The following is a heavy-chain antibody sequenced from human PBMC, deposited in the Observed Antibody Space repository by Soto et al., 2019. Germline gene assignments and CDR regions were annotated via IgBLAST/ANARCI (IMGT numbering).Heavy chain of an antibody. CDR2: ITSNGDST. CDR1: GFDFNKYA. CDR3: ARVVGAGDYFDY. Sequence: PGGSLRLSCAAFGFDFNKYAMTWVRQAPGKGLQWVSSITSNGDSTYYADSVKGRFTTSRDNSKNTLYLQMNSLRAEDTAVYYCARVVGAGDYFDYWGQGTLVTVSS. D-gene: IGHD1-26*01. J-gene: IGHJ4*02. V-gene: IGHV3-23*01.